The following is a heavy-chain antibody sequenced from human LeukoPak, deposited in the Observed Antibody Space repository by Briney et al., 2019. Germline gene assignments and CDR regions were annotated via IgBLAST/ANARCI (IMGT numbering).Heavy chain of an antibody. D-gene: IGHD2-8*01. V-gene: IGHV4-4*07. CDR1: GGSISSYY. CDR2: IYTSGST. J-gene: IGHJ4*02. Sequence: SETLSLTCTVSGGSISSYYWSWIRQPAGKGLEWIGRIYTSGSTNYNPSLRSRVTISVDKSKNQFSLKLSSVTAADTAVYYCARGTKGLGLDYWGQGTLVTVSS. CDR3: ARGTKGLGLDY.